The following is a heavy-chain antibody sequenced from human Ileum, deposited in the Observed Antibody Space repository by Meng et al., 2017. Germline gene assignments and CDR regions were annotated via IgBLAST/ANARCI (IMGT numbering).Heavy chain of an antibody. V-gene: IGHV4-61*01. CDR1: GGSINSGNYY. CDR2: AST. Sequence: HVQQPESGPRLAKPSQTLTLTCTVSGGSINSGNYYWSWIRQHPGKGLEWIGYASTNDNPSLKSRVTISVDTSKNQFSLKLTSVTAADTAVHYCARDHWGSLDYWGQGVLVTVSS. J-gene: IGHJ4*02. D-gene: IGHD7-27*01. CDR3: ARDHWGSLDY.